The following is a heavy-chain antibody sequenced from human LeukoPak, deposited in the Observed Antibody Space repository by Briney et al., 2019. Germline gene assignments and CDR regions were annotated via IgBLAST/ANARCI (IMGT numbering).Heavy chain of an antibody. J-gene: IGHJ4*02. V-gene: IGHV4-59*05. Sequence: SETLSLTCTVSGGSISSYYWSWIRQPPGKGLEWIGSIYYSGSTYYNPSLKSRVTISVDTSKNQFSLKLSSVTAADTAVYYCVSFDWLSQQFDYWGQGTLVTVSS. CDR3: VSFDWLSQQFDY. D-gene: IGHD3-9*01. CDR2: IYYSGST. CDR1: GGSISSYY.